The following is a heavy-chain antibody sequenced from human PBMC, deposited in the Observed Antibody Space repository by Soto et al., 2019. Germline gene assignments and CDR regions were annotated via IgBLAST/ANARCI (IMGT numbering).Heavy chain of an antibody. CDR3: AKDSGRGSADYYFDY. CDR1: GFTFSSFG. V-gene: IGHV3-30*18. CDR2: LSSDGHDK. J-gene: IGHJ4*02. Sequence: PGGSLRLSCAASGFTFSSFGMHWVRQAPGKGLEWVAVLSSDGHDKYYADSVKGRFTISRDNSKNTLYLQMNSLRAEDTAVCSCAKDSGRGSADYYFDYWGRGTLVTVSS. D-gene: IGHD3-10*01.